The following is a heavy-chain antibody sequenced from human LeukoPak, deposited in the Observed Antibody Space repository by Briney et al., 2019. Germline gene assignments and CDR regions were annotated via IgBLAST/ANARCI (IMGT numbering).Heavy chain of an antibody. CDR1: GFIFSYFW. CDR3: ARDNVGATPFDY. J-gene: IGHJ4*02. Sequence: GGSLRLSCAASGFIFSYFWMSWVRQAPGKGLEWVANINLDGTEKHYVDSVKGRFTISRDNARKSLYLQMNSLRAEDTAVYYCARDNVGATPFDYWGQGTLVTVSS. CDR2: INLDGTEK. V-gene: IGHV3-7*05. D-gene: IGHD1-26*01.